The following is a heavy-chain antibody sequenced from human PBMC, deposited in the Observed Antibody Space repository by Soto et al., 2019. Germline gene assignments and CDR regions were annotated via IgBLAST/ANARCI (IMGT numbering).Heavy chain of an antibody. D-gene: IGHD6-19*01. CDR3: ARDGDGAVEFPFEY. CDR2: IKQDGSEK. J-gene: IGHJ4*02. V-gene: IGHV3-7*05. Sequence: EVQLVESGGNLVHPGGSLRLSCAASGFTFSGYWMSWVRQAPGKRLEWVANIKQDGSEKHYVDSVKGRFTISRDNAKNSVYLQMNSLRVEDTAVYYCARDGDGAVEFPFEYWGQGTLVTVSS. CDR1: GFTFSGYW.